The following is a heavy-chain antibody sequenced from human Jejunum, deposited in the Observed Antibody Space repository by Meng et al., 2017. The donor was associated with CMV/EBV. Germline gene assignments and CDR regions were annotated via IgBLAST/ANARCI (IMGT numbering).Heavy chain of an antibody. D-gene: IGHD6-6*01. V-gene: IGHV5-51*01. J-gene: IGHJ4*02. CDR3: ARPSKAAARAYYLDY. Sequence: GYSFANYWIAWVRQMPGKGLEWMGIIYPDDSETRYSPSFQGQVIISADKSINTAYLQWSSLKASDTAIYYCARPSKAAARAYYLDYWGQGTQVTVSS. CDR2: IYPDDSET. CDR1: GYSFANYW.